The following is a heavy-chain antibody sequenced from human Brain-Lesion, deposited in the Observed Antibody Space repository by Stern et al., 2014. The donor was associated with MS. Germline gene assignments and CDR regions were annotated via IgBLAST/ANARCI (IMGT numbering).Heavy chain of an antibody. CDR2: ISTSGST. J-gene: IGHJ3*02. Sequence: VQLEESGPGLVKPSQTLSLTCTVSGASISSGTYFWTWIRQPAGKGLEWIGRISTSGSTTYNPSLKSRVPIALDTSKKEFSLKLSLVTAADTAVYYCARAYYYDTSGDSDAFNIWGQGTQVTVSS. V-gene: IGHV4-61*02. D-gene: IGHD3-22*01. CDR3: ARAYYYDTSGDSDAFNI. CDR1: GASISSGTYF.